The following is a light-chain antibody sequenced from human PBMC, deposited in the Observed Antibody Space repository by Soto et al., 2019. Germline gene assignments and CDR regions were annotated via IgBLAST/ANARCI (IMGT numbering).Light chain of an antibody. J-gene: IGKJ1*01. Sequence: EIVWTQSPATLSLSPGERATLSCRASQSVSSSYLAWYQQKPGQAPRLLIYGASSRATGIPDRFSGSGSGTDFTLTISRLEPEDFAVYYCQQYGSSGTFGQGTKVDIK. V-gene: IGKV3-20*01. CDR1: QSVSSSY. CDR3: QQYGSSGT. CDR2: GAS.